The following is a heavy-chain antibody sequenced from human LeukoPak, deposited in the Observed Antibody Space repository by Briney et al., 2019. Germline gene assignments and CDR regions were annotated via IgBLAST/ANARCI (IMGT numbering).Heavy chain of an antibody. CDR3: AREHYYGSGRGEGRN. CDR2: IYYSGST. CDR1: GGSISSGGYY. D-gene: IGHD3-10*01. Sequence: SETLSLTCTVSGGSISSGGYYWSWIRQHPGKGLEWIGYIYYSGSTYYNPSLKSRVTISVDTSKNQFSLKLSSVTAADTAVYYCAREHYYGSGRGEGRNWGQGTLVTVSS. J-gene: IGHJ4*02. V-gene: IGHV4-31*03.